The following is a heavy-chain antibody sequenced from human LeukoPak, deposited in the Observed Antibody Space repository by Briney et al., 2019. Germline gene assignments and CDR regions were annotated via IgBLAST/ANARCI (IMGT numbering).Heavy chain of an antibody. V-gene: IGHV1-24*01. Sequence: ASVKVSCKVSGYTLTELSMHWVRQAPGKGLEWMGGFDPEDGETIYAQKFQGRVAMTEHTSTDTAYMELSSLRSEDTAVYYFATARWSPQNWFDPWGQGTLVTVSS. J-gene: IGHJ5*02. CDR3: ATARWSPQNWFDP. D-gene: IGHD3-3*01. CDR1: GYTLTELS. CDR2: FDPEDGET.